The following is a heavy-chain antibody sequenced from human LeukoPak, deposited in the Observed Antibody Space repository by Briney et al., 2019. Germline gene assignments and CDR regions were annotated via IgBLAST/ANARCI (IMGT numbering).Heavy chain of an antibody. Sequence: GESLKISCKGSGYIFTNYWISWVRQMPGKGLDWTGIIYPGDSDTRYSPSFQGQVTISADKSTSTAFLQWSSLKASDSAMYYCARSTQQLVAPHFDYWGLGTLVTVSS. D-gene: IGHD6-6*01. CDR1: GYIFTNYW. CDR3: ARSTQQLVAPHFDY. V-gene: IGHV5-51*01. J-gene: IGHJ4*02. CDR2: IYPGDSDT.